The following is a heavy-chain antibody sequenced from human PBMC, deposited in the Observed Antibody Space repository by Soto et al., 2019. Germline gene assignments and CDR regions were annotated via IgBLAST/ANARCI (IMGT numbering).Heavy chain of an antibody. CDR3: ASGIQLWLRRINNGYSG. Sequence: ASVKVSCKASGYTFTRYDINWVRQAPGQGLEYLGWMNPNSGNTGYVQKFQDRVTIAADESTNTVYMELSSLRSEDTAVYFCASGIQLWLRRINNGYSGWGQGTLVTVSS. CDR2: MNPNSGNT. V-gene: IGHV1-8*03. J-gene: IGHJ4*02. D-gene: IGHD5-18*01. CDR1: GYTFTRYD.